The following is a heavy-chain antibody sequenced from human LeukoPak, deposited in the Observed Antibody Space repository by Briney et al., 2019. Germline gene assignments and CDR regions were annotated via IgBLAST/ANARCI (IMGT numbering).Heavy chain of an antibody. V-gene: IGHV3-30-3*01. Sequence: PGRSLRLSCAASGFTYSSHNMHWVRQAQGKGLEWVALITYDGSNKYYADSVKGRFTISRDNSKNTLYVQMNSLRAEDTAVYYCARDQGYSYGHSFDYWGQGTLVTVSS. J-gene: IGHJ4*02. CDR1: GFTYSSHN. CDR2: ITYDGSNK. CDR3: ARDQGYSYGHSFDY. D-gene: IGHD5-18*01.